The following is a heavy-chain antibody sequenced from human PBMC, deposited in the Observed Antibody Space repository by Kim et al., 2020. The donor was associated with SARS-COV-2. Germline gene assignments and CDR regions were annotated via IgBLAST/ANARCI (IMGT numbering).Heavy chain of an antibody. CDR1: GYTLTSYY. Sequence: ASVKVSCKASGYTLTSYYMHWVRQAPGQGLEWMGIINPSGGSTTYAQKFQGRVAMTRDTSTSTVYMELSSLRSEDTAVYYCARVGDTATVYYGMDVWGQGTTVTVSS. V-gene: IGHV1-46*01. CDR2: INPSGGST. D-gene: IGHD5-18*01. J-gene: IGHJ6*02. CDR3: ARVGDTATVYYGMDV.